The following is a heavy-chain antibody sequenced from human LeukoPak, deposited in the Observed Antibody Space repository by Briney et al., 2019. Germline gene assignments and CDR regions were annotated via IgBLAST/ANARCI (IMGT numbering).Heavy chain of an antibody. D-gene: IGHD3-22*01. Sequence: GASVKVSCKASGYTFTSYYMHWVRQAPGQGLEWMGIINPSGGSTSYAQKFQGRVTMTRDTSTCTVYMELSSLRSEDTAVYYCARSGYDSSGYYYGVWFDPWGQGTLVTVSS. CDR3: ARSGYDSSGYYYGVWFDP. V-gene: IGHV1-46*01. CDR2: INPSGGST. CDR1: GYTFTSYY. J-gene: IGHJ5*02.